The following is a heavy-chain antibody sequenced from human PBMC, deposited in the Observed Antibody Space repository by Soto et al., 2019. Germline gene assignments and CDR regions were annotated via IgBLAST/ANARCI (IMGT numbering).Heavy chain of an antibody. CDR2: INAGNGNT. Sequence: ASVKVSCKASGYTFTSYAMHWVRQAPGQRLEWMGWINAGNGNTNYAQKLQGRVTMTTDTSTSTAYMELRSLRSDDTAVYYCARGPPYYDFWSGLDPWGQGTLVTVSS. CDR3: ARGPPYYDFWSGLDP. CDR1: GYTFTSYA. J-gene: IGHJ5*02. D-gene: IGHD3-3*01. V-gene: IGHV1-3*01.